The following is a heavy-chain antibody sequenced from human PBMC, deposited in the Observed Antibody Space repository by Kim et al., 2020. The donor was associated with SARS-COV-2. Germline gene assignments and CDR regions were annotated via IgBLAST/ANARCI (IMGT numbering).Heavy chain of an antibody. J-gene: IGHJ3*02. CDR1: GYSFASYW. CDR2: IFPGDSDA. D-gene: IGHD3-9*01. Sequence: GESLKISCQGSGYSFASYWIVWVRQMSGKGLESMGIIFPGDSDARYSPSFQGQVTISVDNSINTAYLQWSSLRASDTAMYYCARRSYNILKEEYAFDIWGQGAMVTVSS. V-gene: IGHV5-51*01. CDR3: ARRSYNILKEEYAFDI.